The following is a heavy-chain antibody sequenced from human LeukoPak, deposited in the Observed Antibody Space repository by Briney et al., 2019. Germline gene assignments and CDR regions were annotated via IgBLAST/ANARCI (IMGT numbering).Heavy chain of an antibody. CDR3: AKGIDSTGYYPFDY. J-gene: IGHJ4*02. V-gene: IGHV3-23*01. CDR2: ISESGGET. D-gene: IGHD3-22*01. Sequence: GGSLRLSCAASGFIFNNYAMSWVRQAPGKGLEWVSAISESGGETYHADSVKGRFTISRDTSKSTLYLQLNSLRAEDTAIYYCAKGIDSTGYYPFDYWGQGTLVTISS. CDR1: GFIFNNYA.